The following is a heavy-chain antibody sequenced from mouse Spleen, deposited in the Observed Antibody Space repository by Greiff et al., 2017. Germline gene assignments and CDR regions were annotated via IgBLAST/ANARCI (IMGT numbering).Heavy chain of an antibody. J-gene: IGHJ2*01. V-gene: IGHV3-6*01. CDR1: GYSITSGYY. CDR2: ISYDGSN. CDR3: ARDRNWFDY. D-gene: IGHD4-1*01. Sequence: QLQESGPGLVKPSQSLSLTCSVTGYSITSGYYWNWIRQFPGNKLEWMGYISYDGSNNYNPSLKNRISITRDTSKNQFFLKLNSVTTEDTATYYCARDRNWFDYWGQGTTLTVSS.